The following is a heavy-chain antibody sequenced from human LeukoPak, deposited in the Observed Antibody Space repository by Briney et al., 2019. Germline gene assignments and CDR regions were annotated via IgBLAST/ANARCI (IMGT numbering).Heavy chain of an antibody. J-gene: IGHJ3*02. CDR2: IYYSGST. CDR3: ARDSGYDSDAFDI. Sequence: SETLSLTCTVSDGSTSSYYWSWIRQPPGKGLEWIGYIYYSGSTNYNPSLKSRVTISVDTSKKQFSLKLSSVTAADTAVYYCARDSGYDSDAFDIWGQGTMVTVSS. D-gene: IGHD5-12*01. CDR1: DGSTSSYY. V-gene: IGHV4-59*12.